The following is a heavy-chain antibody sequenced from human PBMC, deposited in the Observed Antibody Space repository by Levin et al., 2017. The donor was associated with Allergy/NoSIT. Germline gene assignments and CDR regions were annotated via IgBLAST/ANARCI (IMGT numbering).Heavy chain of an antibody. D-gene: IGHD2-15*01. CDR3: AKAIISSGGGSWGGIDY. CDR2: ISGSGGST. V-gene: IGHV3-23*01. J-gene: IGHJ4*02. Sequence: GGSLRLSCAASGFTFSSYAMSWVRQAPGKGLEWVSAISGSGGSTYYADSVKGRFTISRDNSKNTLYLQMNSLRAEDTAVYYCAKAIISSGGGSWGGIDYWGQGTLVTVSS. CDR1: GFTFSSYA.